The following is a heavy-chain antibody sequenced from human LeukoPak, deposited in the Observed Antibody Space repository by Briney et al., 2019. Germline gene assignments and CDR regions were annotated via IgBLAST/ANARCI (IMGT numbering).Heavy chain of an antibody. Sequence: GGSLRLSCAASGFTFSSYEMNWVSQTPGKGLEWVSYISSSGSTIYYADSVKGRFTISRDNSKNTLYLQMNSLRAEDTAVYYCAKANSGRLPLLISYWGQGTLVTVSS. CDR1: GFTFSSYE. CDR2: ISSSGSTI. J-gene: IGHJ4*02. V-gene: IGHV3-48*03. D-gene: IGHD1-26*01. CDR3: AKANSGRLPLLISY.